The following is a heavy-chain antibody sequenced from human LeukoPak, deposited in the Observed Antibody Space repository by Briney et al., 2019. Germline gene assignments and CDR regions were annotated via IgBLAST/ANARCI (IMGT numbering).Heavy chain of an antibody. J-gene: IGHJ4*02. Sequence: PSETLSLTCTVSGGSISSYYWSWIRQPPGKGLEWIGYIYYSGSTNYNPSLKSRVTIPVDTSKNQFSLKLSSVTAADTAVYYCARARSYYVFEYWGQGTLVTVSS. CDR3: ARARSYYVFEY. V-gene: IGHV4-59*01. D-gene: IGHD3-10*02. CDR2: IYYSGST. CDR1: GGSISSYY.